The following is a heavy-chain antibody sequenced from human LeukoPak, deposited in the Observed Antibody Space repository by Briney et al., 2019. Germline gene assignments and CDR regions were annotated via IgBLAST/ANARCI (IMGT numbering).Heavy chain of an antibody. V-gene: IGHV3-74*01. J-gene: IGHJ4*02. CDR2: LSSDGSTT. Sequence: GRSLRLSCAASGFTFSDYWIHWVPQAPGKALVWVSRLSSDGSTTCYADPVKGRFTISRDNAKNTLYLQMNSLTAEDTAVYYCARALYYYDSSGYYYLGYWGQGTLVTVSS. CDR1: GFTFSDYW. D-gene: IGHD3-22*01. CDR3: ARALYYYDSSGYYYLGY.